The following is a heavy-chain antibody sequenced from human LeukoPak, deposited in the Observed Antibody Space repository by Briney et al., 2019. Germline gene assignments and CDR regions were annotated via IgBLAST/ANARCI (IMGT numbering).Heavy chain of an antibody. D-gene: IGHD3-22*01. Sequence: GASVKVSCKSSGYTFTAFYMHWVRQAPGQGLEWMGWINPTGGVTNYAQKFQGRVTMTRDTSITTAYMELSGLRSDDTAIYYCARDHYYHDSSGYYPNWGQGTMVTVSS. J-gene: IGHJ3*01. V-gene: IGHV1-2*02. CDR2: INPTGGVT. CDR3: ARDHYYHDSSGYYPN. CDR1: GYTFTAFY.